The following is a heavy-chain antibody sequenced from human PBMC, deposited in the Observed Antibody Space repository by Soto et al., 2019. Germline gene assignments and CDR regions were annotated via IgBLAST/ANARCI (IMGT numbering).Heavy chain of an antibody. CDR3: ATGDCSGGSCYDGYWFDP. Sequence: ASVKVSCKVSGYTLTELSMHWVRQAPGQGLEWMGGFDPEDGETIYAQKFQGRVTMTEDTSTDTAYMELSSLRSEDTAVYYCATGDCSGGSCYDGYWFDPWGQGTLVTVSS. CDR1: GYTLTELS. CDR2: FDPEDGET. J-gene: IGHJ5*02. D-gene: IGHD2-15*01. V-gene: IGHV1-24*01.